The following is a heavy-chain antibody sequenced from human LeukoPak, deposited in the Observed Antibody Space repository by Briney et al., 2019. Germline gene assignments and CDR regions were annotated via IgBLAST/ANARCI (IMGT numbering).Heavy chain of an antibody. J-gene: IGHJ4*02. Sequence: GRSLRLSCAASGFTFDDYAMHWVRQAPGKGLEWVSGISWNSGSIGYADSVKGRFTISRDNAKNSLYLQMNSLRAGDTAVYYCASADRYYYDSSGYYGHWGQGTLVTVSS. CDR2: ISWNSGSI. CDR1: GFTFDDYA. D-gene: IGHD3-22*01. CDR3: ASADRYYYDSSGYYGH. V-gene: IGHV3-9*01.